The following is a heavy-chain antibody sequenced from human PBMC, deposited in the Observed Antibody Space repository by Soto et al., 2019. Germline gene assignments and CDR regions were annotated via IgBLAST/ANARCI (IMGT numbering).Heavy chain of an antibody. CDR3: TRQTDAVQWLVVPTDYNFDY. V-gene: IGHV3-73*01. J-gene: IGHJ4*02. CDR1: GFTFGGSA. D-gene: IGHD6-19*01. CDR2: IRSKTNSYAT. Sequence: LRLSCAASGFTFGGSAMHWVRQASGKGLEWVGHIRSKTNSYATAYAESVKGRFTISRDDSMNAAYLQMNSLKTEDTAVYFCTRQTDAVQWLVVPTDYNFDYWGQGTLVTVSS.